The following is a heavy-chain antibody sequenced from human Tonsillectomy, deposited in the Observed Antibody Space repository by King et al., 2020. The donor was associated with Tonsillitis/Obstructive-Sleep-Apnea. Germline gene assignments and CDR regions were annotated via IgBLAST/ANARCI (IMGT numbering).Heavy chain of an antibody. CDR3: ARLASYYDILTGSLLGSLLAFDI. V-gene: IGHV4-59*08. CDR2: IYYSGST. J-gene: IGHJ3*02. D-gene: IGHD3-9*01. CDR1: GGSISSYY. Sequence: QLQESGPGLVKPSETLSLTCTVSGGSISSYYWSWIRQPPGKGLEWIGYIYYSGSTNYNPSLKSRVTISVDTSKNQFSLRLSSGTAADTAVYYCARLASYYDILTGSLLGSLLAFDIWGQGTMVTVSS.